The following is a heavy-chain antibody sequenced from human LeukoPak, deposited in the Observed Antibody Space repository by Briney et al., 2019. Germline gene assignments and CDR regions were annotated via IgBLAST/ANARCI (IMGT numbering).Heavy chain of an antibody. D-gene: IGHD5-12*01. V-gene: IGHV3-23*01. J-gene: IGHJ4*02. CDR3: AKDQKPDSGYDIDY. CDR2: IFGSGDIT. CDR1: GFTISTYG. Sequence: SGGSLRLSCTASGFTISTYGMNWVRQAPRKGLEWVSVIFGSGDITYYADSVKGRFTISRDHSKNTLYLQMHSLRAEDTAVYYCAKDQKPDSGYDIDYWGQGTLVTVSS.